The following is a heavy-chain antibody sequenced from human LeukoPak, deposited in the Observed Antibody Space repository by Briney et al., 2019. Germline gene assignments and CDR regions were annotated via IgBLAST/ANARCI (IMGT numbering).Heavy chain of an antibody. CDR2: ISGSGGSA. V-gene: IGHV3-23*01. Sequence: QSGGSLRLSCAASGFTFSSYAMSWVRQAPGKGLERVSVISGSGGSAFYADSVKGRFTISRDNPKNTLYLQMNSLRAEDTAVYYCAKHLHSIWNPADYWGQGTLVTVSS. J-gene: IGHJ4*02. CDR3: AKHLHSIWNPADY. CDR1: GFTFSSYA. D-gene: IGHD1-1*01.